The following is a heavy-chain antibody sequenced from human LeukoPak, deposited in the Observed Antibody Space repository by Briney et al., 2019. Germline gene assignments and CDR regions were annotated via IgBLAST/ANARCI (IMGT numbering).Heavy chain of an antibody. Sequence: GGSLRLSCAASGIAFSSYWMSWVRQAPGRGLEWVAKMKQDGSEKYYVDSVKGRFTISRDNAKNSLYLQMNSLRAEDTAVYYCARDLGHSGYDLYDYWGQGTLVTVSS. CDR2: MKQDGSEK. CDR1: GIAFSSYW. CDR3: ARDLGHSGYDLYDY. V-gene: IGHV3-7*01. J-gene: IGHJ4*02. D-gene: IGHD5-12*01.